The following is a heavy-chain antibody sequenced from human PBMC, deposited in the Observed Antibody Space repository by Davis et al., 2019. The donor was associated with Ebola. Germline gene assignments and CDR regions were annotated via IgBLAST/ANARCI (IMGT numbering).Heavy chain of an antibody. CDR2: IIPIFGTA. Sequence: SVKVSCKASGGTFSSYAISWVRQAPGQGLEWMGGIIPIFGTANYAQKFQGRVTITADKSTSTAYMELRSLRSDDTAVYYCARDSGGANLLRMDVWGQGTTVTVSS. CDR3: ARDSGGANLLRMDV. D-gene: IGHD5-12*01. CDR1: GGTFSSYA. J-gene: IGHJ6*02. V-gene: IGHV1-69*06.